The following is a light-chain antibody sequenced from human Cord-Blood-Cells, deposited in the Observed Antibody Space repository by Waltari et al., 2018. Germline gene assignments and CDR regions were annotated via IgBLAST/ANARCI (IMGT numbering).Light chain of an antibody. J-gene: IGKJ1*01. Sequence: EIEMTPSPATLSVSPGERATLSCRASQSVSSNLAWYQQKPGQAPRLLIYGASTRATGIPARFSGSGSGTEFTVTISSLQSEDCAVYYCQQYNNWPSTFGQGTKVEIK. CDR3: QQYNNWPST. CDR2: GAS. CDR1: QSVSSN. V-gene: IGKV3-15*01.